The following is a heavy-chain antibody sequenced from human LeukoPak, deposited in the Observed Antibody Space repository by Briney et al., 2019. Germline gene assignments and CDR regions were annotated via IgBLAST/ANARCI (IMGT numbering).Heavy chain of an antibody. J-gene: IGHJ4*02. CDR1: GYTFSDYY. V-gene: IGHV1-2*06. Sequence: ASVKVSCKASGYTFSDYYIHWVRQAPGQGLQWMGRINPNSGGADYAQNFQGRVTMTRDTSTNTVYMQLIWLRSDDGAVYYCARASYGNNPTHFDYWGQGTLVTVSS. D-gene: IGHD4-11*01. CDR3: ARASYGNNPTHFDY. CDR2: INPNSGGA.